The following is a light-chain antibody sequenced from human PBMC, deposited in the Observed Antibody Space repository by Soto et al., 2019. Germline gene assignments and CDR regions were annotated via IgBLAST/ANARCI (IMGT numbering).Light chain of an antibody. CDR3: QQYNEWPRT. Sequence: EIVMTQSPATLSVSPGERATFSCRASQSVSRNLAWYQQKPGQAPRLLIYGASPRASTIPDRFSGSGSGTEFTLTISSLQSEDFAVYYCQQYNEWPRTFGQGTRVEFK. CDR1: QSVSRN. J-gene: IGKJ1*01. CDR2: GAS. V-gene: IGKV3-15*01.